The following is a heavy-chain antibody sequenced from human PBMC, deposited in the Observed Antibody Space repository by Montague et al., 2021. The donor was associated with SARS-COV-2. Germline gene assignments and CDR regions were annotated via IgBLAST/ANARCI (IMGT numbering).Heavy chain of an antibody. J-gene: IGHJ4*02. D-gene: IGHD3-22*01. CDR1: GFSLSTGGMC. V-gene: IGHV2-70*01. CDR3: ARYYYDSSGYYYFDY. CDR2: IDWDDDK. Sequence: PALVKPTQTLTLTCTFSGFSLSTGGMCVSWIRQPPGKALEWLALIDWDDDKYYSTSLKTRLTISKDTSKNQVVLTMTNMDPVDTATYYCARYYYDSSGYYYFDYWGQGTLVTVSS.